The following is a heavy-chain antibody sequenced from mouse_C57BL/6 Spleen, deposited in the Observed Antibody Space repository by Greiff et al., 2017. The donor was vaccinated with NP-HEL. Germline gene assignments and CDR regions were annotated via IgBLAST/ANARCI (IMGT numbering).Heavy chain of an antibody. V-gene: IGHV14-2*01. Sequence: EVQLQQSGAELVKPGASVKLSCTASGFNIKDYYMHWVKQRTEQGLEWIGRTDPEDGETKYAPKFQGKATRTADTSSNTAYLQLSSQTSEDTAVCYCARSIYYDYDGLAYWGQGTLVTVSA. J-gene: IGHJ3*01. D-gene: IGHD2-4*01. CDR3: ARSIYYDYDGLAY. CDR2: TDPEDGET. CDR1: GFNIKDYY.